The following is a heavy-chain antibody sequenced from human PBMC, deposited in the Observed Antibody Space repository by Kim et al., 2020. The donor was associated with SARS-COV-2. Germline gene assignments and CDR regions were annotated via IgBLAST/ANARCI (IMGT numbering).Heavy chain of an antibody. V-gene: IGHV3-30*01. J-gene: IGHJ4*02. Sequence: SVKGRFTISRDNSKNPLYLQMNSLRAEDTAVYYCARLSLRHSSSAIEYDYWGQGTLVTVSS. D-gene: IGHD6-6*01. CDR3: ARLSLRHSSSAIEYDY.